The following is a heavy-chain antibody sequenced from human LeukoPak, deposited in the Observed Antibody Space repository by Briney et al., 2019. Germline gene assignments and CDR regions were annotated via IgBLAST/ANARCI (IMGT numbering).Heavy chain of an antibody. D-gene: IGHD3-22*01. V-gene: IGHV4-30-4*08. CDR2: IYYSGST. Sequence: SETLSLTCTVSGGSVSSGDYYWSWIRQLPGKGLEWVGYIYYSGSTYYNPSLKSRVTISVDTSKNQFSLKLSSVTAADTAVYYCARIGFSSGYYYYFDYWGQGTLVTVSS. CDR3: ARIGFSSGYYYYFDY. CDR1: GGSVSSGDYY. J-gene: IGHJ4*02.